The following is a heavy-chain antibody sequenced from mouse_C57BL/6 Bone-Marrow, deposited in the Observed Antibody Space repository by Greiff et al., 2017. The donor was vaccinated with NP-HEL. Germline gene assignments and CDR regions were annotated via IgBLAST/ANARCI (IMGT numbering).Heavy chain of an antibody. CDR1: GYTFTSYW. D-gene: IGHD1-1*01. CDR3: TITTVVARSDY. CDR2: IYPGNSDT. J-gene: IGHJ2*01. V-gene: IGHV1-5*01. Sequence: VQLQQSGTVLARPGASVKMSCKTSGYTFTSYWMHWVKQRPGQGLEWIGAIYPGNSDTSYNQKFKGKAKLTAVTSASTAYMELSSLTNEDSAVYYWTITTVVARSDYWGQGTTLTVSS.